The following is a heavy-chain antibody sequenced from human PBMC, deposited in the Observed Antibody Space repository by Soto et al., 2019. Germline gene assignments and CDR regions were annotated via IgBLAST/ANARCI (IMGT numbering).Heavy chain of an antibody. CDR1: GFTFSSYA. D-gene: IGHD3-10*01. J-gene: IGHJ6*02. Sequence: EVQLLESGGGLVQPGGSLRLSCAASGFTFSSYAMSWVRQAPGKGLEWVSAISGSGGSTYYADSVKGRFTISRDNSKNTLYLQMHSLRAEDTAVYYCAKDAYGSGALNDYYGMDVWGQGTTVTVSS. V-gene: IGHV3-23*01. CDR2: ISGSGGST. CDR3: AKDAYGSGALNDYYGMDV.